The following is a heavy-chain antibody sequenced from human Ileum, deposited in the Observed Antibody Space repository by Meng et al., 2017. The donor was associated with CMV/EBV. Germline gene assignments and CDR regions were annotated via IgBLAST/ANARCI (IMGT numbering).Heavy chain of an antibody. V-gene: IGHV3-30*02. CDR2: IRYDGDNK. CDR3: TKDQVLL. Sequence: QMVESGGGVVQLGVSRRLSFPASGFTFSDYGMHWIRQAPGKGLEWVAFIRYDGDNKYYADSVKGRFTISRDNFNNMLYLQMNSLRTEDTAVYYCTKDQVLLWGQGTLVTVSS. CDR1: GFTFSDYG. D-gene: IGHD3-10*01. J-gene: IGHJ4*02.